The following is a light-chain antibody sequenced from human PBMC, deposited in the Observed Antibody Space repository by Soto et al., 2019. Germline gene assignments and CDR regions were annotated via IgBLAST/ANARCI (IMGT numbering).Light chain of an antibody. J-gene: IGLJ1*01. CDR1: SSNIGSNT. Sequence: QLVLTQPPSASGTPGQRVTISCSGSSSNIGSNTVNWYQQLPGTAPKLLIYNNNQRPSGVPDRFSGSKSGTSASLAISGIQSEDEADYYCAAWDDSLNGLVFGTGTKITV. CDR2: NNN. CDR3: AAWDDSLNGLV. V-gene: IGLV1-44*01.